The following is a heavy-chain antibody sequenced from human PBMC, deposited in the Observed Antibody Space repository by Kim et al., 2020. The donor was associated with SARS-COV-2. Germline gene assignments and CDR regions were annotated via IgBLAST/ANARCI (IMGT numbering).Heavy chain of an antibody. J-gene: IGHJ4*02. V-gene: IGHV3-23*01. CDR3: MKGGWGWIWDH. Sequence: GGSLRLSCTTSGFTFIGHAMSWVSQAPGQGLEWVSSIDGSDGTTYYVDSVKGRFTISRDDAKNTLYLQMRALRADDTATYYCMKGGWGWIWDHWGQGTLVTVSS. D-gene: IGHD2-2*03. CDR2: IDGSDGTT. CDR1: GFTFIGHA.